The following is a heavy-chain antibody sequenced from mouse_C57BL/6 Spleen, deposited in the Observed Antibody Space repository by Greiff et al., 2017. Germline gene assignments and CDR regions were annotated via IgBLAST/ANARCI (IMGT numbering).Heavy chain of an antibody. J-gene: IGHJ4*01. V-gene: IGHV1-69*01. CDR1: GYTFTSYW. CDR3: ARRGWDYAMDY. D-gene: IGHD1-1*02. CDR2: IDPSDSYT. Sequence: QVQLQQPGAELAMPAASVKLSCKASGYTFTSYWMHWVKQRPGQGLEWIGEIDPSDSYTNYNQKFKGKSTLTVDKSSSSSYMQLSSLASEDCAVYYCARRGWDYAMDYWGQGTSVTVSS.